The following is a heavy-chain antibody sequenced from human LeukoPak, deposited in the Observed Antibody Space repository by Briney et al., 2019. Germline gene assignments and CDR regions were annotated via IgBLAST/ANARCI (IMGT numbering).Heavy chain of an antibody. J-gene: IGHJ4*02. CDR1: GYTFSNYY. Sequence: GASVKVSCKASGYTFSNYYMHWVRQAPGQGLEWMGFINPSGGSTSYAQKFQGRVTMTRDMSTSTVYMELSSLRSEDTAVYYCARNSDSGFDYWGQGTLVTVSS. D-gene: IGHD6-19*01. CDR2: INPSGGST. V-gene: IGHV1-46*01. CDR3: ARNSDSGFDY.